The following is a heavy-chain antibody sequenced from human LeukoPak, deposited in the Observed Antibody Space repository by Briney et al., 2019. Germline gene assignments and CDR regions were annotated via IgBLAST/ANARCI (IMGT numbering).Heavy chain of an antibody. J-gene: IGHJ4*02. CDR2: IKSKTDGGTT. D-gene: IGHD3-16*01. Sequence: GGSLRLSCAASGFTFSNTWMNWVRQAPGKGLEWVGRIKSKTDGGTTDYAAPVKGRFTISRDDSQNTLYLQMNSLKTEDTAVYYCASNWAYDYVVQSYWGQGTLVTVSS. CDR1: GFTFSNTW. CDR3: ASNWAYDYVVQSY. V-gene: IGHV3-15*07.